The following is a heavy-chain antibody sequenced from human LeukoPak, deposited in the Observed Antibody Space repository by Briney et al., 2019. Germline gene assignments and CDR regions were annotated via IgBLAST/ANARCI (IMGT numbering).Heavy chain of an antibody. D-gene: IGHD3-22*01. Sequence: KSSETLSLTCTVSGGSTSSYYWSWIRQPPGKGLEWIGYIYYSGSTNYNPSPKSRVTISVDTSKNQFSLKLSSVTAADTAVYYCARVLYYYDSSGYTYYFDYWGQGTLVTVSS. J-gene: IGHJ4*02. CDR1: GGSTSSYY. V-gene: IGHV4-59*01. CDR2: IYYSGST. CDR3: ARVLYYYDSSGYTYYFDY.